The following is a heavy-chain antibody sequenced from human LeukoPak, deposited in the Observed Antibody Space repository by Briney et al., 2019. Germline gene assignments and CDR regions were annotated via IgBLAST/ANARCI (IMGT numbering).Heavy chain of an antibody. CDR1: GVSFGTGDQY. V-gene: IGHV4-31*03. D-gene: IGHD3-22*01. J-gene: IGHJ4*02. CDR3: SRGLDSRKLGY. Sequence: SETLSLTCTVSGVSFGTGDQYWNWIRQSLGKGLEWIGSIHPSGMLYNNPSLESRVTISIDTSNNQFSLHLNSVTAADTAVYFCSRGLDSRKLGYWGQGTLVTVSS. CDR2: IHPSGML.